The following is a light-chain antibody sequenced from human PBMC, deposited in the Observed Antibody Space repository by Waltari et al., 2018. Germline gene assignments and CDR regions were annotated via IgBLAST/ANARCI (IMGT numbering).Light chain of an antibody. J-gene: IGKJ1*01. CDR3: QQYDSIPWT. CDR2: WAS. CDR1: QSVLYNSNNKNN. V-gene: IGKV4-1*01. Sequence: DIVMTQSPDSLAVSLGERATINCQSSQSVLYNSNNKNNLAWYQQKPGQPPKLLIYWASAREAGVPDRFSGSESGTDFTLTISSLQAEDVAVYYCQQYDSIPWTFGQGTKVEIE.